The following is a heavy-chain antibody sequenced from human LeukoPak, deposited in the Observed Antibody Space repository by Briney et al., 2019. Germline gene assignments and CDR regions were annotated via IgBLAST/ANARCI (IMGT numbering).Heavy chain of an antibody. CDR1: GFTFSSYG. D-gene: IGHD2-2*01. J-gene: IGHJ4*02. CDR3: AKGNVVVPAAIQDYFDY. Sequence: PGGSLRLSCAASGFTFSSYGMHWVRQAPGKGLEWVAFIRYDGSNKYYADSVKGRFTISRDNSKNTLYLQMNSLRAEDTAVYYCAKGNVVVPAAIQDYFDYWGQGTLVTVSS. CDR2: IRYDGSNK. V-gene: IGHV3-30*02.